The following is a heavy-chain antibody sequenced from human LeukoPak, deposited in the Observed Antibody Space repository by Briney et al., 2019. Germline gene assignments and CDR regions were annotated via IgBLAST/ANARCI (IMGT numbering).Heavy chain of an antibody. CDR1: GGSFSGYY. Sequence: SETLSLTCAVYGGSFSGYYWSWIRQPPGKGLEWIGEINHSGSTNYNPSLKSRVTISVDTSKNQFSPKLSSVTAADTAVYYCATMETGYYYYYYMDVWGKGTTVTVSS. J-gene: IGHJ6*03. CDR3: ATMETGYYYYYYMDV. CDR2: INHSGST. V-gene: IGHV4-34*01. D-gene: IGHD1-1*01.